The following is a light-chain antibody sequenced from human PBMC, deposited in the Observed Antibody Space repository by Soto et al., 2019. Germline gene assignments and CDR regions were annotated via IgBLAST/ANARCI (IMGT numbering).Light chain of an antibody. Sequence: EIVMTQSPATLSVSPGERATLSCRASQSVSSYLAWYQHKPGQPPSLLIYAASTRATGIPARFSGSGSGTEFTLTISSLQSEDVVVYYCQQYHNWPRTFGQGTKVEI. CDR1: QSVSSY. CDR3: QQYHNWPRT. J-gene: IGKJ1*01. V-gene: IGKV3-15*01. CDR2: AAS.